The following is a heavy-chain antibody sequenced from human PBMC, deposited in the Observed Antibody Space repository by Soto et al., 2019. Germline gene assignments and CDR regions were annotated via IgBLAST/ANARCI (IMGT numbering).Heavy chain of an antibody. V-gene: IGHV2-5*02. J-gene: IGHJ4*02. D-gene: IGHD3-16*01. CDR1: GFSLRTSGVG. CDR2: IYWDGYK. CDR3: AHKGGGDRILDY. Sequence: QITLKESGPTLVKPTQTLTLTCAFSGFSLRTSGVGVGWIRQPPGKALEWLALIYWDGYKHYSPSLKSRLTIPGDPPKKQVVLKRANMGPVDTAPFYWAHKGGGDRILDYWGQGTLVTVSS.